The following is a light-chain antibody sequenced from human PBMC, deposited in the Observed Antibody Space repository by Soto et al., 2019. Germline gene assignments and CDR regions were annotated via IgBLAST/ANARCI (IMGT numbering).Light chain of an antibody. J-gene: IGLJ3*02. CDR1: TGAVTTSYY. Sequence: QAVVTQEPSVTVSPGGSITLTCASSTGAVTTSYYPTWFQQKPGQAPKTLIYSTSNRPSWTPARFSGSIYGGKALLRVSGVHPEDEADYYCLLYFAGAQVFGGGTKVTVL. CDR3: LLYFAGAQV. CDR2: STS. V-gene: IGLV7-43*01.